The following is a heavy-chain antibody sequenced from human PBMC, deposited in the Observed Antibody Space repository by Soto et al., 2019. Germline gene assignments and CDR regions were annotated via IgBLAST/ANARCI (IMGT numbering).Heavy chain of an antibody. J-gene: IGHJ5*02. CDR1: GFTFSSYA. D-gene: IGHD2-2*02. V-gene: IGHV3-30-3*01. Sequence: QVQLVESGGGVVQPGRSLRLSCAASGFTFSSYAMHWVRQAPGKGLEWVAVISYDGSNKYYADSVKGRFTISRDNSKNTLYLQMNSLRAEDTAVYYCASLYPIGRWQEAWGQGTLVTVSS. CDR3: ASLYPIGRWQEA. CDR2: ISYDGSNK.